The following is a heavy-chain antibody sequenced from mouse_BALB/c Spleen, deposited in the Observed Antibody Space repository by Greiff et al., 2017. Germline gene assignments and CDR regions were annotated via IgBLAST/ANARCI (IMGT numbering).Heavy chain of an antibody. D-gene: IGHD1-2*01. Sequence: EVHLVESGGDLVKPGGSLKLSCAASGFTFSSYGMSWVRQTPDKRLEWVATISSGGSYTYYPDSVKGRFIITRDNAKNTLYMRMSSLKSEDTVMYYCARRGTTATYDYWGQGTTLTVSS. CDR3: ARRGTTATYDY. CDR2: ISSGGSYT. J-gene: IGHJ2*01. V-gene: IGHV5-6*01. CDR1: GFTFSSYG.